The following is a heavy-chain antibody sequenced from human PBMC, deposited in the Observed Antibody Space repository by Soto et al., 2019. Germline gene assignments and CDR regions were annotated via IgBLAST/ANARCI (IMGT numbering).Heavy chain of an antibody. Sequence: SETLSLTCIVSGYSISSIYWGWSRQSPGKGPEWIASIYHGGTTFYNPSLKSRITIAVDTSNNQFSLKLRSMTAADTALYYCASFHVLLGAARTFPHWGPGTLV. D-gene: IGHD2-15*01. V-gene: IGHV4-38-2*02. CDR1: GYSISSIY. J-gene: IGHJ2*01. CDR2: IYHGGTT. CDR3: ASFHVLLGAARTFPH.